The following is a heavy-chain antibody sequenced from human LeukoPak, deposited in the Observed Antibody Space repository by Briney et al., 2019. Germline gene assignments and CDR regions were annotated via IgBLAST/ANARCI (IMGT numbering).Heavy chain of an antibody. D-gene: IGHD6-13*01. CDR2: IYSGGST. J-gene: IGHJ4*02. V-gene: IGHV3-66*01. Sequence: PGGSLRLSCVVSGFTVSNNYMSWVRQAPRKGLEWVSLIYSGGSTYYADSVKGRFTISRDNSKNTLYLQMNSLRAEDTAVYYCAREFLSSLYDYWGQGTLVTVSS. CDR1: GFTVSNNY. CDR3: AREFLSSLYDY.